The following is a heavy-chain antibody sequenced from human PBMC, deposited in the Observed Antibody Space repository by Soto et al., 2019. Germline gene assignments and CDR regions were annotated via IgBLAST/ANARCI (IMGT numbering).Heavy chain of an antibody. D-gene: IGHD3-10*01. CDR1: GGSISSYY. CDR2: IYYSGST. Sequence: PSETLSLTCTVSGGSISSYYWSWIRQAPGKGLEWIGYIYYSGSTNYNPSLKSRVTISVDTSKNQFSLKLSSVAAADTAVYYCARWGGSPYHYVMDVWGQGTTVIVSS. V-gene: IGHV4-59*01. J-gene: IGHJ6*02. CDR3: ARWGGSPYHYVMDV.